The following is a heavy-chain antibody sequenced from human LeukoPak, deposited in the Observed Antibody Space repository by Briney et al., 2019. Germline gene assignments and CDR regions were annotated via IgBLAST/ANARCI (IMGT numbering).Heavy chain of an antibody. V-gene: IGHV3-30-3*01. CDR2: ISYDGSNK. D-gene: IGHD5-18*01. CDR3: AREGERGYSYADWFDP. J-gene: IGHJ5*02. Sequence: GGSLRLSCAASGFTFSSYAMHWVRQAPGKGLEWVAVISYDGSNKYYADSVKGRFTISRDNSKNTLYLQMNSLRAEDTAVYYCAREGERGYSYADWFDPWGQGTLVTVSS. CDR1: GFTFSSYA.